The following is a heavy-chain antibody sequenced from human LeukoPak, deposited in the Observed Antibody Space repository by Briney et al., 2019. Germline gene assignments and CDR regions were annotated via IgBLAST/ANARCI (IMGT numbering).Heavy chain of an antibody. V-gene: IGHV4-31*03. CDR3: ARDRRTIRFGELLALESIGYYYGMDV. D-gene: IGHD3-10*01. Sequence: SETLSLTCTVSGGSISSGGYYWSWIRQHPGKGLEWIGYIYYSGSTYYNPSLKSRVTISVDTSKNQFSLKLSSVTAADTAVYYCARDRRTIRFGELLALESIGYYYGMDVWGQGTTVTVSS. CDR2: IYYSGST. J-gene: IGHJ6*02. CDR1: GGSISSGGYY.